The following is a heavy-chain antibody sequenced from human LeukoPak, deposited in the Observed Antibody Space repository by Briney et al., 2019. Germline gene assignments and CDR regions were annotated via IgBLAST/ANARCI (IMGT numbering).Heavy chain of an antibody. CDR3: AAGYSSGWYPTPPNFDY. J-gene: IGHJ4*02. CDR1: GGTFSSYA. Sequence: ASVKVSCTASGGTFSSYAISWVRQAPGQGLEWMGGIIPIFGTANYAQKFQGRVTITADESTSTAYMELSSLRSEDTAVYYCAAGYSSGWYPTPPNFDYWGQGTLVTVSS. V-gene: IGHV1-69*13. D-gene: IGHD6-19*01. CDR2: IIPIFGTA.